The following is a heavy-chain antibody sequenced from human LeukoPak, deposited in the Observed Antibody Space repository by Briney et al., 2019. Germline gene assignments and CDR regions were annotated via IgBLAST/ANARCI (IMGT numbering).Heavy chain of an antibody. J-gene: IGHJ4*02. CDR1: GGSISSSNW. CDR3: ASRSFERGLAARPRSGFDY. CDR2: IYHSGST. D-gene: IGHD6-6*01. V-gene: IGHV4-4*02. Sequence: SETLSLTCAVSGGSISSSNWWSWVRQPPEKGLEWIGEIYHSGSTNYNPSLKSRVTISVDKSKNQFSLKLSSVTAADTAVYYCASRSFERGLAARPRSGFDYWGQGTLVTVSS.